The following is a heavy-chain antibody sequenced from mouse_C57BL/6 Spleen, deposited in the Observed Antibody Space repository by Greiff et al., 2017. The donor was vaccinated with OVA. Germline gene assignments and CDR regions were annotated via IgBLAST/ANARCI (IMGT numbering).Heavy chain of an antibody. Sequence: DVKLVESGGGLVKPGGSLKLSCAASGFTFSSYAMSWVRQTPEKRLEWVATISDGGSYTYYPDNVKGRFTISRDNAKNNLYLQMSHLKSEDTAMYYCAKEDDSYAMDYWGQGTSVTVSS. CDR3: AKEDDSYAMDY. J-gene: IGHJ4*01. CDR2: ISDGGSYT. V-gene: IGHV5-4*03. CDR1: GFTFSSYA.